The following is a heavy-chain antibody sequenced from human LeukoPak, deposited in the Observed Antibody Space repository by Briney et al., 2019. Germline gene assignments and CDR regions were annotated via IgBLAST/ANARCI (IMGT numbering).Heavy chain of an antibody. CDR1: GGSISSYC. J-gene: IGHJ4*02. Sequence: PSETLSLTCTVSGGSISSYCWSWIRQPPGKGLEWIGYIYYSGSTNYNPSLKSRVTISVDTSKNQFSLKLSSVTAADTAVYYCARRIGGYFDYWGQGTLVTVSS. D-gene: IGHD3-10*01. CDR3: ARRIGGYFDY. CDR2: IYYSGST. V-gene: IGHV4-59*01.